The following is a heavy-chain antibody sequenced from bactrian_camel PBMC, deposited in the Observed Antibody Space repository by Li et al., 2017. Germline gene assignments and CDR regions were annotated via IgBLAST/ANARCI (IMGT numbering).Heavy chain of an antibody. D-gene: IGHD5*01. CDR1: GATYSSYC. V-gene: IGHV3-3*01. CDR3: AADDRLGFRRYRAPLMPMSII. J-gene: IGHJ4*01. CDR2: ICERGGT. Sequence: VQLVESGGGSVQAGGSLTLTCVNIGATYSSYCVAWFRQTPGKEREGVARICERGGTLYTNSVKGRFTISEDKARRAETLQMNDRKPEDTAMYYCAADDRLGFRRYRAPLMPMSIIIGARGPRSPSP.